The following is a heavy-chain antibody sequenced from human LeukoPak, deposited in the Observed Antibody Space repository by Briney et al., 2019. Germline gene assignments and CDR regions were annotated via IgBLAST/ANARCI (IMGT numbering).Heavy chain of an antibody. J-gene: IGHJ4*02. D-gene: IGHD4/OR15-4a*01. Sequence: GRFTISRDNAKNSLYLQMNSLRAEDPAVYYCARVYGGYVDYWRQGTLVTVSS. V-gene: IGHV3-11*06. CDR3: ARVYGGYVDY.